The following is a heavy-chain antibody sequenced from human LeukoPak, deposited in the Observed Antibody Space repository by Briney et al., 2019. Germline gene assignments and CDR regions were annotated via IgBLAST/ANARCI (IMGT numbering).Heavy chain of an antibody. CDR2: IIPGGDST. J-gene: IGHJ4*02. Sequence: GASVKVSCKASGYTFTSYYMHWVRQAPGQGLEWMGIIIPGGDSTNFAQNFQGRVTLTRDTSTSTVYMELSSLSSEDTAIYYCARTLSGSGISYWGQGTLVIVSS. D-gene: IGHD3-10*01. V-gene: IGHV1-46*01. CDR1: GYTFTSYY. CDR3: ARTLSGSGISY.